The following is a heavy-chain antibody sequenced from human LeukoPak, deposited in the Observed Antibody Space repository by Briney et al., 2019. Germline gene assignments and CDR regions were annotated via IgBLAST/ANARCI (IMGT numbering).Heavy chain of an antibody. V-gene: IGHV3-23*01. Sequence: PGGSLRLSCAASGVTFSDYYMSWVRQAPGKGLEWVSAISGGGTSTYYADSVKGQFTISRDNSKNALWLQMNSLRAEDTAVYYCAKESGRYPYYYYMDVWGKGTTVTVSS. D-gene: IGHD1-26*01. CDR3: AKESGRYPYYYYMDV. J-gene: IGHJ6*03. CDR2: ISGGGTST. CDR1: GVTFSDYY.